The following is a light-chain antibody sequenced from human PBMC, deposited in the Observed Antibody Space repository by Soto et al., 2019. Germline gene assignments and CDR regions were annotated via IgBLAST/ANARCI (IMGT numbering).Light chain of an antibody. CDR1: QGISTY. V-gene: IGKV1-27*01. Sequence: DITMTQSPSSLSASVGDRVTITCRASQGISTYLAWYQQKPWKVPKLLIYAASTLQSGVPSRFSGSGSGTDFTLTISSLQPEDVATYYCQKYNSVPLTFGGGTKVEIK. CDR2: AAS. CDR3: QKYNSVPLT. J-gene: IGKJ4*01.